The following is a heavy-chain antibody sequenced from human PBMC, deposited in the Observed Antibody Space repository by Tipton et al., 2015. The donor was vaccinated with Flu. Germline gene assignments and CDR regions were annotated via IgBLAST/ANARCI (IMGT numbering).Heavy chain of an antibody. V-gene: IGHV4-34*01. CDR1: GESFRGSY. D-gene: IGHD3-10*01. Sequence: TLSLTCVVYGESFRGSYWSWIRQPPGKGLEWIGCVYHGGTTYYNPSLKSRVAISLDTFKNQFSLKMTSVTGADTAVYYCATTTYYYGSGSHDYWGQGTLVTVSP. J-gene: IGHJ4*02. CDR2: VYHGGTT. CDR3: ATTTYYYGSGSHDY.